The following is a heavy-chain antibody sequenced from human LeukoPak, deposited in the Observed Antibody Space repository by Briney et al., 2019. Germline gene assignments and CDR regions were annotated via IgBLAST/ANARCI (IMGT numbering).Heavy chain of an antibody. CDR3: ISPDVAAAGIDY. CDR2: IRSKANSYAT. CDR1: GFTFSGSA. D-gene: IGHD6-13*01. V-gene: IGHV3-73*01. J-gene: IGHJ4*02. Sequence: GGSLRLSCAASGFTFSGSAMHGVRRASGEGREWVGRIRSKANSYATAYAASVKGRFTISRDDSKNTAYLQMNSLKTEDTAVYYCISPDVAAAGIDYWGQGTLVTVSS.